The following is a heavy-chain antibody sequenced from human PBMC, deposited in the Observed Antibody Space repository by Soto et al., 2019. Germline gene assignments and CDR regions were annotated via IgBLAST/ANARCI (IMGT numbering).Heavy chain of an antibody. CDR3: ASRGGLGNYFDS. J-gene: IGHJ4*02. CDR2: ISNDGSNI. D-gene: IGHD3-16*01. CDR1: GFTFRSFG. Sequence: PGGSLRLSCTASGFTFRSFGMHWVRQAPGKGLQWVAYISNDGSNIKYVDSVKGRFSIGRDNSKNSLFLEMSSLRLEDTARYYCASRGGLGNYFDSWGQGALVTVSS. V-gene: IGHV3-30*03.